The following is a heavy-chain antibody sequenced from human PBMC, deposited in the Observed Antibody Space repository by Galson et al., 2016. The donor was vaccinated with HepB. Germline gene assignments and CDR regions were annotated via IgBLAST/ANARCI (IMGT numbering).Heavy chain of an antibody. CDR1: GFIFDDYS. CDR2: ITWSGGTT. CDR3: AKDIRSVSTSLDH. D-gene: IGHD5/OR15-5a*01. Sequence: SLRLSCAASGFIFDDYSMHWVRQAPGKGLEWVSGITWSGGTTGYADSVKGRFTISRDNAKNSLYLQMNSLRGDDTALYYCAKDIRSVSTSLDHWGQGTLVTVSS. J-gene: IGHJ1*01. V-gene: IGHV3-9*01.